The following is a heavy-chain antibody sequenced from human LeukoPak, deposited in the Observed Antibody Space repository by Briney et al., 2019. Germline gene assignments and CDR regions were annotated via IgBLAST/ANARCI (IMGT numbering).Heavy chain of an antibody. CDR1: GGSISSYY. D-gene: IGHD3-9*01. V-gene: IGHV4-34*01. CDR3: ARGRHYDILTGYYNERYFDY. Sequence: SETLSLTCTVSGGSISSYYWSWIRQPPGKGLEWIGEINHSGSTNYNPSLKSRVTISVDTSKNDFSLKLSSVTAADTAVYYCARGRHYDILTGYYNERYFDYWGQGTLVTVSS. J-gene: IGHJ4*02. CDR2: INHSGST.